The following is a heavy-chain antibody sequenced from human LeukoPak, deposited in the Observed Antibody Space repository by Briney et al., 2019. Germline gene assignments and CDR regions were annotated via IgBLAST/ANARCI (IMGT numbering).Heavy chain of an antibody. CDR2: ICYSGST. J-gene: IGHJ6*03. V-gene: IGHV4-59*11. CDR1: GGSISSHC. CDR3: ARDPLSSYYYMDV. Sequence: SETLSLTCTVSGGSISSHCWSWIRQPPGKGLEWIGYICYSGSTNYNPSLKSRVTTSVDTSKNQFSLKLTSVTAADTAVYYCARDPLSSYYYMDVWGKGTTVTVSS.